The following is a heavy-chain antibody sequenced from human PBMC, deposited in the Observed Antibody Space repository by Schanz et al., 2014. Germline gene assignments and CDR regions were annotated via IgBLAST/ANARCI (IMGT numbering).Heavy chain of an antibody. CDR1: GYTFSSYG. V-gene: IGHV1-69*04. D-gene: IGHD2-21*01. J-gene: IGHJ4*02. CDR3: ARDRLECGAECYSVEVFEI. Sequence: QVQLVQSGAEAKKPGASVKVSCKTSGYTFSSYGITWVRQAPGQGLEWMGRIIPSLGLAKYEQKFQDKVTITADTSATTAYMELSGLRSEDTAVYYCARDRLECGAECYSVEVFEIWGQGTLXTVSS. CDR2: IIPSLGLA.